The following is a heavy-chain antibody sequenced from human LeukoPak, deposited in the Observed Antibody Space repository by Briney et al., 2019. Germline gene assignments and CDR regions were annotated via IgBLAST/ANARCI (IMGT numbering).Heavy chain of an antibody. CDR2: IWYDGSNK. CDR3: ARNLWSSSWDGNFDY. Sequence: GGSLRLSCAASGFTFSSYGMRWVRQAPGKGLEWVAVIWYDGSNKYYADSVKGRFTISRDNSKNTLYLQMNSLRAEDTAVYYCARNLWSSSWDGNFDYWGQGTLVTVSS. CDR1: GFTFSSYG. V-gene: IGHV3-33*01. D-gene: IGHD6-13*01. J-gene: IGHJ4*02.